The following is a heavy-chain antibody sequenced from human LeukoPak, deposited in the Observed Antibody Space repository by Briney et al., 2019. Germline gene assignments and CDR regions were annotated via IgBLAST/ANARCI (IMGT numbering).Heavy chain of an antibody. D-gene: IGHD1-26*01. CDR1: GYTFTSYA. Sequence: ASVKVSCKASGYTFTSYAMNWVRQAPGQGLEWMGWINTNTGNPTYAQGFTGRFVFSLDTSVSTAYLQISGLKAEDTAVYYCARERYSGSYLWITHYYYYYGMDVWGQGTTVTVSS. V-gene: IGHV7-4-1*02. CDR3: ARERYSGSYLWITHYYYYYGMDV. CDR2: INTNTGNP. J-gene: IGHJ6*02.